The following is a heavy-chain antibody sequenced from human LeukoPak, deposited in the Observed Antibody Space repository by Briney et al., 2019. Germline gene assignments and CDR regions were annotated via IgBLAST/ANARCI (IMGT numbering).Heavy chain of an antibody. CDR1: GGSINSGSRY. V-gene: IGHV4-61*02. CDR2: IYTSGST. J-gene: IGHJ4*02. Sequence: SSETLSLTCTVSGGSINSGSRYWVWIRQPAGKGLEWIGRIYTSGSTTYNPSLKSRVTISIDTSKNQFSLKLNSVTAADTAVYYCAREGCTGGSCSHHLDYWGQGALVTVSS. D-gene: IGHD2-15*01. CDR3: AREGCTGGSCSHHLDY.